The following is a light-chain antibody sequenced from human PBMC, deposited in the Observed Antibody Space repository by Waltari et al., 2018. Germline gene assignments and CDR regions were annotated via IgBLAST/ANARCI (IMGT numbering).Light chain of an antibody. CDR3: QQSYTIPPWT. CDR1: QNIGKY. V-gene: IGKV1-39*01. CDR2: AAS. J-gene: IGKJ1*01. Sequence: DNQITQSPFSLSSSVGDRVNLPCRANQNIGKYLNWYQQKPGKAPKLLVYAASSLQNGAPSRFSGSGSGTDFTLTISGLQPEDLAIYYCQQSYTIPPWTFGQGTKVEIK.